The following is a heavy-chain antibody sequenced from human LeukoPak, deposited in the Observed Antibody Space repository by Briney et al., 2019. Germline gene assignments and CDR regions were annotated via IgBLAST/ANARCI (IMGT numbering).Heavy chain of an antibody. CDR2: IIPILGIA. Sequence: GSSVTVSRKASGCTFSSYAISWVRQAPGHGLEGMGRIIPILGIANYAQKFQGRVTITADKSTSTAYMELSSLRSEDTAVYYCARVPYSGSFFDYWGQGTLVTVSS. CDR3: ARVPYSGSFFDY. J-gene: IGHJ4*02. V-gene: IGHV1-69*04. CDR1: GCTFSSYA. D-gene: IGHD1-26*01.